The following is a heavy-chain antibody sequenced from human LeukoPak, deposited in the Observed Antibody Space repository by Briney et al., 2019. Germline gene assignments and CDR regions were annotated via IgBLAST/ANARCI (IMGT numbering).Heavy chain of an antibody. V-gene: IGHV3-7*01. CDR3: TRENSGSLSLEY. CDR1: GFTFSDHY. Sequence: PGGSLRLSCAASGFTFSDHYMDWVRQAPGKGLEWVASIKQDGSETYYMESVQGRFTISRDNDMNFLYLQLSSLRAEDTAVYYCTRENSGSLSLEYWGQGTLVTVSS. D-gene: IGHD1-26*01. CDR2: IKQDGSET. J-gene: IGHJ4*02.